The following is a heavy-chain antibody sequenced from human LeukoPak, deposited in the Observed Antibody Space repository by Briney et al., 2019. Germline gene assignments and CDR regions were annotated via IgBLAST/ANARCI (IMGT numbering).Heavy chain of an antibody. V-gene: IGHV3-7*01. CDR2: INQDGSER. Sequence: GGSLRLSCAASGFTFTTYWMVWVRQAPGKGLEWVAHINQDGSERNYVDSVKGRFTVSRDNAKNSLFLQMNSPRVEDTAVYYCARDFESGHSQNYWGQGTLVTVSS. J-gene: IGHJ4*02. CDR3: ARDFESGHSQNY. CDR1: GFTFTTYW. D-gene: IGHD3-9*01.